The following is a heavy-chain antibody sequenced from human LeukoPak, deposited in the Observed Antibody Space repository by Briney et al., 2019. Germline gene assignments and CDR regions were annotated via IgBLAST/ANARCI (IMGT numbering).Heavy chain of an antibody. V-gene: IGHV1-46*01. CDR2: MNPSGGST. Sequence: ASVKVSCYASGYTFTNYYMHWVRQAPGQGLEWMGIMNPSGGSTSYAQKFQGRVTMSRDMSTSTVYMELSSLRSEDTAVYYCATLYGDYRFDYWGQGTLVTVSS. J-gene: IGHJ4*02. D-gene: IGHD4-17*01. CDR1: GYTFTNYY. CDR3: ATLYGDYRFDY.